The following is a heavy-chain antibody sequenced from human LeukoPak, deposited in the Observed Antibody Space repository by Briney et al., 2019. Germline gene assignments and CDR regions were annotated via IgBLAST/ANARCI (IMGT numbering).Heavy chain of an antibody. CDR3: AGGGSYFSFEK. J-gene: IGHJ4*02. V-gene: IGHV4-4*07. CDR2: IYTSVST. CDR1: VGSISTYY. D-gene: IGHD1-26*01. Sequence: SETLSLTCAVSVGSISTYYWSWIRQPAGNALEWIGGIYTSVSTNYNPSLKSRVTMSVDTSKNQVSLTLSSVTAAHTPAYDCAGGGSYFSFEKWGQGRLVTVSS.